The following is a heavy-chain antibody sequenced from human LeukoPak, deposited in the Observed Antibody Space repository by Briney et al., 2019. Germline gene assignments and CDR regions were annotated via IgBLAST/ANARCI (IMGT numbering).Heavy chain of an antibody. J-gene: IGHJ4*02. CDR2: IYSGGST. Sequence: GGSLRLSCAASGFTVSSNYMSWVRQAPGKGLEWVSVIYSGGSTHYADSVKGRFTISRDNSKNTLYLQMNSLRAEDTAVYYCARANYDYGDYEAYFDYWGQGTLVTVSS. CDR1: GFTVSSNY. V-gene: IGHV3-53*01. D-gene: IGHD4-17*01. CDR3: ARANYDYGDYEAYFDY.